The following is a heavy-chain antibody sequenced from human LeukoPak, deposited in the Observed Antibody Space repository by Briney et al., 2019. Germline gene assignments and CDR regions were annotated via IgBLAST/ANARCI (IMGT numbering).Heavy chain of an antibody. CDR3: ASEAYDQVMDV. CDR1: GGSISSYY. J-gene: IGHJ6*02. V-gene: IGHV4-4*07. CDR2: IYTSGST. Sequence: SETLSLTCTVSGGSISSYYWSWIRQPAGKGLEWIGRIYTSGSTNYNPSLKSRVTISVDTSKNQFSLKLSSVTAADTAVYYCASEAYDQVMDVWGQGTTVTVSS. D-gene: IGHD3-3*01.